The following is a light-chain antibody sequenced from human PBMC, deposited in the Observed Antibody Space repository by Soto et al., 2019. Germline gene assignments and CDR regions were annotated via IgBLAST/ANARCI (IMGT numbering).Light chain of an antibody. Sequence: DIQMTQSPSSLSASVGDSVTITCRASQSISSYLNWYQKKPGQAPKLLIYAASSLQSGVPSRFRGSGSGTDFTLTISSLQPEEFATYYCQQSYSTPRSFGQGTKVEIK. J-gene: IGKJ1*01. CDR3: QQSYSTPRS. V-gene: IGKV1-39*01. CDR2: AAS. CDR1: QSISSY.